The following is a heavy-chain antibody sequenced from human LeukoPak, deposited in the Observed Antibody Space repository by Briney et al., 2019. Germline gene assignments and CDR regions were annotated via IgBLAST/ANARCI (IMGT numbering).Heavy chain of an antibody. J-gene: IGHJ4*02. D-gene: IGHD6-13*01. Sequence: ASVKVSCKASGYTFTNNFMHWVRQAPGQGLEWIGIINPSGDNTWYAQKFQGRVTMTRDMATSTDYLEVSSLRSEDTAVYYCARDSELADYWGQGTLVTVSS. CDR1: GYTFTNNF. CDR2: INPSGDNT. CDR3: ARDSELADY. V-gene: IGHV1-46*01.